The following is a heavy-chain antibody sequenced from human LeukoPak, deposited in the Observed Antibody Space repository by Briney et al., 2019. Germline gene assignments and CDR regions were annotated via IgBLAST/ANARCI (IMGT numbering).Heavy chain of an antibody. CDR2: ISSDGSIT. D-gene: IGHD1-14*01. CDR3: ARDHHGIHSAFDV. Sequence: QSGGSLRLSCAASGFTFSTYSMHWVRQAPGKGLEWVAVISSDGSITSYGDSVKGRFTIYRDNAKNTLYLQMSSLRAEDTAVYYCARDHHGIHSAFDVWGQGTMVTVS. V-gene: IGHV3-30-3*01. CDR1: GFTFSTYS. J-gene: IGHJ3*01.